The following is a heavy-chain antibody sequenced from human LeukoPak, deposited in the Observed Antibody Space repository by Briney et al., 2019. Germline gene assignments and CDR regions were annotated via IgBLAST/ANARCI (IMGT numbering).Heavy chain of an antibody. V-gene: IGHV3-30-3*01. J-gene: IGHJ4*02. CDR3: VKDRTGTYTLDY. D-gene: IGHD3-10*01. CDR1: GFTFSNYA. Sequence: GRCVRLSCAATGFTFSNYAIHWGRQASGKGLEWVAFISDDGSRQHYADSVKGRFTISRDNSKNTLNLQMNSLRAEDTAVYYCVKDRTGTYTLDYWGQCTLLTVSS. CDR2: ISDDGSRQ.